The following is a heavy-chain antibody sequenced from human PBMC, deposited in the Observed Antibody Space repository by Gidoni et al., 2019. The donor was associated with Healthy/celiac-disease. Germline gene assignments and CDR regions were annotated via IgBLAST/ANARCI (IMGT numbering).Heavy chain of an antibody. CDR2: INHSGST. D-gene: IGHD3-22*01. CDR3: ARGRQSDSSGYRIHFDY. Sequence: QVQLQQWGAGLLKPSETLSLTCAVYGGSFSGYYWSWIRQPPGKGLEGIGEINHSGSTNYNPSLKSRVTISVDTSKNQFSLKLSSVTAADTAVYYCARGRQSDSSGYRIHFDYWGQGTLVTVSS. J-gene: IGHJ4*02. CDR1: GGSFSGYY. V-gene: IGHV4-34*01.